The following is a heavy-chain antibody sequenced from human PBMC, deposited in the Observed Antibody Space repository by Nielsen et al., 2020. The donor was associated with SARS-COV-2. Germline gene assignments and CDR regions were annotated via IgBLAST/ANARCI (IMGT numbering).Heavy chain of an antibody. D-gene: IGHD1-26*01. J-gene: IGHJ4*02. CDR1: GGSFSGYY. V-gene: IGHV4-34*01. Sequence: SETLSLTCAVYGGSFSGYYWIWIRQPPGKGLEWIGEINHSGSTNYNPSLKSRVTTSVDTSKNQFSLKLSSVTAADTAVYYCARGRWELHYWGQGTLVTVSS. CDR2: INHSGST. CDR3: ARGRWELHY.